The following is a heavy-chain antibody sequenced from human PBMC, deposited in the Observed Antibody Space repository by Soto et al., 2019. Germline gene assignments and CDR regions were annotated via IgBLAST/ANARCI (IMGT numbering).Heavy chain of an antibody. Sequence: QVQLVQSGAEVKKPGASVKVSCKASGYTFTSYGISWLRQAPGQGLEWMGWISAYNCNTNYAQKFQGRGTMTTDTTTSTAYMELRSLRSDDTAVYYCARGSAPQLAYGGGDCEDPWDYWGQGTLVTVSS. CDR3: ARGSAPQLAYGGGDCEDPWDY. J-gene: IGHJ4*02. D-gene: IGHD2-21*02. CDR2: ISAYNCNT. CDR1: GYTFTSYG. V-gene: IGHV1-18*04.